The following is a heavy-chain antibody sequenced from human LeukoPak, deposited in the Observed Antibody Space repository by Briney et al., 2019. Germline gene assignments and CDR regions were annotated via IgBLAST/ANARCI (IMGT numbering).Heavy chain of an antibody. D-gene: IGHD1-26*01. CDR2: IYYSGST. CDR1: GGSISSHY. J-gene: IGHJ5*02. Sequence: SETLSLTCTVSGGSISSHYWSWIRQPPGKGLEWIGYIYYSGSTNYNPSLKSRVTISVDTSKNQFSLKLSSVTAADTAVYYCARGEWGNWFDPWGQGTLVTVYS. CDR3: ARGEWGNWFDP. V-gene: IGHV4-59*11.